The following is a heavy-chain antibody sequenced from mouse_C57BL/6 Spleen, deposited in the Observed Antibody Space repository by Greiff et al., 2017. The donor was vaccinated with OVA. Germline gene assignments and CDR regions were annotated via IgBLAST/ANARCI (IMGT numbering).Heavy chain of an antibody. Sequence: QVQLQQSGAELVKPGASVKLSCKASGYTFTSYWMHWVKQRPGQGLEWIGMIHPNSGSTNYNEKFKSKATLTVDKSSSTAYMQLSSLTSEDSAVYYCARWGDVYFDYWGQGTTLTVSS. CDR3: ARWGDVYFDY. V-gene: IGHV1-64*01. CDR1: GYTFTSYW. CDR2: IHPNSGST. J-gene: IGHJ2*01.